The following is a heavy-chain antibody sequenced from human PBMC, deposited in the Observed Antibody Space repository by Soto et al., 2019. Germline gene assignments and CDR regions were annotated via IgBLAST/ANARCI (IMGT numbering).Heavy chain of an antibody. Sequence: GGSLRLSCAASGFPFNEEYMNWIRQAPGKGLEWLSYISVGSSDTNYADSVQGRFTISRDNAKNLVFLQMYNLRVEDTAVYYCVRQARLARNRGPGTLVTVSS. J-gene: IGHJ4*02. V-gene: IGHV3-11*06. D-gene: IGHD6-6*01. CDR3: VRQARLARN. CDR2: ISVGSSDT. CDR1: GFPFNEEY.